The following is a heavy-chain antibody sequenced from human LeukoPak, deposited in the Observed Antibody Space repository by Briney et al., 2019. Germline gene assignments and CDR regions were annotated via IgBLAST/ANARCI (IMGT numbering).Heavy chain of an antibody. D-gene: IGHD6-19*01. Sequence: ASVKVSCKASGGTFSSYAISWVRQAPGQGLEWMGRIIPILGIANYAQKFQGRVTMTRNTSISTAYMELSSLRSEDTAVYYCARGLDSSGWYNYYYYYGMDVWGQGTTVTVSS. CDR3: ARGLDSSGWYNYYYYYGMDV. CDR2: IIPILGIA. CDR1: GGTFSSYA. V-gene: IGHV1-69*04. J-gene: IGHJ6*02.